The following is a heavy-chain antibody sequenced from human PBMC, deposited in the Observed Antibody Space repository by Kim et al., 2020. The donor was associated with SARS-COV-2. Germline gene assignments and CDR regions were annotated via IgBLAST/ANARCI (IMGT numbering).Heavy chain of an antibody. CDR1: GYTFTSYG. J-gene: IGHJ3*02. V-gene: IGHV1-18*01. D-gene: IGHD3-22*01. CDR3: ARSNPYYYDSSGYSGYPRLYAFDI. Sequence: ASVKVSCKASGYTFTSYGISWVRQAPGQGLEWMGWISAYNGNTNYAQKLQGRVTMTTDTSTSTAYMELRSLRSDDTAVYYCARSNPYYYDSSGYSGYPRLYAFDIWGQGTMVTVSS. CDR2: ISAYNGNT.